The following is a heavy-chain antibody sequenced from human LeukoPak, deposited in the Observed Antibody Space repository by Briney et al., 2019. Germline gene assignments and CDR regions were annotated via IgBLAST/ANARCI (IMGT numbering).Heavy chain of an antibody. CDR2: IYYSGST. V-gene: IGHV4-59*08. CDR1: GGSISSYY. CDR3: ARGQGTNGPDWFDP. D-gene: IGHD2-8*01. J-gene: IGHJ5*02. Sequence: PSETLSLTCTVSGGSISSYYWSWIRQPPGKGLEWIGYIYYSGSTNYNPSLKSRVTISVDTSKNQFSLKLSSVTAADTAVYYCARGQGTNGPDWFDPWGQGTLVTVSS.